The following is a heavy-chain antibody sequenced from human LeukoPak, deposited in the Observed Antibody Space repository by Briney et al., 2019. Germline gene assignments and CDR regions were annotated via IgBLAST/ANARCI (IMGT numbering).Heavy chain of an antibody. V-gene: IGHV1-8*03. CDR1: GYTFTRHD. CDR3: TRHTSPTFDY. CDR2: INPTSGAT. Sequence: ASVTVSCKASGYTFTRHDSNWVRQATGRAPEWMGWINPTSGATGYAQRFQGRVTVTRDTSISTAYMELSSLTSEDTAVYYCTRHTSPTFDYWGQGTLVTVSS. D-gene: IGHD2-2*01. J-gene: IGHJ4*02.